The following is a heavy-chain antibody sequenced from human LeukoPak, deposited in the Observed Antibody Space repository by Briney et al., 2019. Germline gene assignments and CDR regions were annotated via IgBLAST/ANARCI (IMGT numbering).Heavy chain of an antibody. Sequence: GGSLRLSCGASGFTFSSYWMHWVRQAPGKGLVWVSRINNDGSSTSYADSVQGRFTISRDNAKNTLYLQMNSLRAEDTALYYCARVARGDYYYYYMDVWGRGTTVTVSS. V-gene: IGHV3-74*01. CDR2: INNDGSST. D-gene: IGHD3-10*01. CDR3: ARVARGDYYYYYMDV. J-gene: IGHJ6*03. CDR1: GFTFSSYW.